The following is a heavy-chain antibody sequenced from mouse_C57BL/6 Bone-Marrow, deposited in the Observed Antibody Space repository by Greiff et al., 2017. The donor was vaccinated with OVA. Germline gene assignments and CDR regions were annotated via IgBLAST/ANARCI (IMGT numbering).Heavy chain of an antibody. Sequence: QVQLQQSGAELARPGASVKLSCKASGYTFTSYGISWVKQRTGQGLEWIGEIYPRSGNTYYNEKFKGKATLTADKSSSTAYMELRSLTSEDSAVYFCARGTVITTVVGYWGQGTTLTVSS. D-gene: IGHD1-1*01. V-gene: IGHV1-81*01. J-gene: IGHJ2*01. CDR1: GYTFTSYG. CDR2: IYPRSGNT. CDR3: ARGTVITTVVGY.